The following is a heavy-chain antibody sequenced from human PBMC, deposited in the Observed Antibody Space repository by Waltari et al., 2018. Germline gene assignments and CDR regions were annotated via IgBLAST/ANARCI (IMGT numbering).Heavy chain of an antibody. J-gene: IGHJ4*02. CDR3: AKVLDTRVIQL. D-gene: IGHD1-1*01. V-gene: IGHV4-34*01. CDR2: INHNGNT. CDR1: GGHFSGYH. Sequence: QVQLQQWGAGLWRPSETMSLTCAVYGGHFSGYHSWIRHPSGKGLEWIGEINHNGNTYYNPSLEGRVTISIDTSKQQFFLKVTSVTAADTAVYYCAKVLDTRVIQLWGQGTLVTVSS.